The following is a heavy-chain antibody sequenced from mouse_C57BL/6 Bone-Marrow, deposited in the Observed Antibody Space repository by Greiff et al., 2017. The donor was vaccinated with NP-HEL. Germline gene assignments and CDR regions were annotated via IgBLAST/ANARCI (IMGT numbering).Heavy chain of an antibody. CDR1: GYTFTSYG. CDR3: ALTDQASMDY. V-gene: IGHV1-81*01. J-gene: IGHJ4*01. Sequence: VQRVESGAELARPGASVKLSCKASGYTFTSYGISWVKQRTGQGLEWIGEIHPRSGNTYYNEKFKGKATLTADKSSSTAYMELRSLTSEDAAVYFCALTDQASMDYWGQGTSGTVSS. D-gene: IGHD3-2*02. CDR2: IHPRSGNT.